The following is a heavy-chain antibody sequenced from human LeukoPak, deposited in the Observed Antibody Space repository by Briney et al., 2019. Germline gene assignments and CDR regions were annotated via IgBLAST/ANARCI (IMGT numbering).Heavy chain of an antibody. CDR3: ARVADYGVHRFDY. J-gene: IGHJ4*02. Sequence: VKPSQTLSLTCTVSGGSISSGSYYWSWIRQPAGKGLEWIGRIYTTENTDYNPSLRSRVTISVDTSKNQFSLSLSSLTAADTAVYYCARVADYGVHRFDYWGQGILVTFSS. CDR2: IYTTENT. CDR1: GGSISSGSYY. V-gene: IGHV4-61*02. D-gene: IGHD4-17*01.